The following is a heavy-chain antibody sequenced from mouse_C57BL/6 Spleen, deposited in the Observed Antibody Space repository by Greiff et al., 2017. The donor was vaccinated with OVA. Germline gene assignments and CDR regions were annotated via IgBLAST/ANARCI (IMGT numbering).Heavy chain of an antibody. CDR3: ARSGGYDGGYYFDY. Sequence: VQLQQSGAELVKPGASVKMSCKASGYTFTSYWITWVKQRPGQGLEWIGDIYPGSGSTNYNEKFKSKATLTVDTSSSTAYMQLSSLTSEDSAVYYCARSGGYDGGYYFDYWGQGTTLTVSS. D-gene: IGHD2-2*01. CDR2: IYPGSGST. J-gene: IGHJ2*01. CDR1: GYTFTSYW. V-gene: IGHV1-55*01.